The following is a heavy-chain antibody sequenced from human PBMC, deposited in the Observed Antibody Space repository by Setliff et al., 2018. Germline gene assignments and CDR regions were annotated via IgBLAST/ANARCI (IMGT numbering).Heavy chain of an antibody. CDR1: GYTFTNYG. CDR3: ARINFYVSSGYYYAPDY. Sequence: ASVKVSCKTSGYTFTNYGITWVRQAPGQGLEWMGWINNYSFKTNYPQKFLGRVTVTTDTFTGTAYMELGSLTSDDTAIYYCARINFYVSSGYYYAPDYWGPGTLVTVSS. V-gene: IGHV1-18*01. D-gene: IGHD3-22*01. CDR2: INNYSFKT. J-gene: IGHJ4*02.